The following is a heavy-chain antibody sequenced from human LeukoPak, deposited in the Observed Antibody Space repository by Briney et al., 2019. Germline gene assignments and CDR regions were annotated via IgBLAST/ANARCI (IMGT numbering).Heavy chain of an antibody. CDR1: GTSISSYY. J-gene: IGHJ4*01. Sequence: AETLSLTCTVSGTSISSYYWSWIRQPPGKGLEWIGYIYYSGNTNYTPSLKSRVTISVDTSKNQFSLKLSSVTAADTAIYYCARGSSGYYCWGHGILVSVSS. CDR2: IYYSGNT. CDR3: ARGSSGYYC. D-gene: IGHD3-22*01. V-gene: IGHV4-59*01.